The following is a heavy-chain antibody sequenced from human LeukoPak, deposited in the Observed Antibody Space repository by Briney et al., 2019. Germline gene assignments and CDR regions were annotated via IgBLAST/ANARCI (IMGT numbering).Heavy chain of an antibody. Sequence: HGASVKVSCEASGYTFTSHYMHWVRQAPGQGLEWMGIINPSGGSTSYAQKFQGRVTMTRDTSTSTVYMELSSLRSEDTAVYYCARRLWAYCGGDCYAQFFDPWGQGTLVTVSS. CDR1: GYTFTSHY. CDR2: INPSGGST. CDR3: ARRLWAYCGGDCYAQFFDP. V-gene: IGHV1-46*01. J-gene: IGHJ5*02. D-gene: IGHD2-21*02.